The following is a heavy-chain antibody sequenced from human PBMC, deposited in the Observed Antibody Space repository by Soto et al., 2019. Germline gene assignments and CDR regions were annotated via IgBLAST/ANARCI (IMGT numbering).Heavy chain of an antibody. J-gene: IGHJ4*02. CDR2: VYYTGTT. CDR1: NFSVLTSIYC. Sequence: LSLTCTVSNFSVLTSIYCWAWIRQPPGKGLEWVGTVYYTGTTYYNPSLQSRVTISIDTSKNQFSLNLNSVTAADTAVYYCARNWNLALVPADYFDSWGQGTLVTVSS. V-gene: IGHV4-39*01. D-gene: IGHD2-8*02. CDR3: ARNWNLALVPADYFDS.